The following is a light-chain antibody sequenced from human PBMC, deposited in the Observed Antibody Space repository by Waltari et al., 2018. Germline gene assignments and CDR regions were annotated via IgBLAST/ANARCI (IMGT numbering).Light chain of an antibody. CDR3: CSYAGNYIWV. Sequence: QSALTQPASVSGSPGQSVTISCTAASSDLGRSDIFSWYQQHPGNAPKLIICDVSKRPSGVSDRFSGSKSGDTASLTISGLQFEDEADYYCCSYAGNYIWVFGGGTRLTVL. CDR2: DVS. CDR1: SSDLGRSDI. J-gene: IGLJ3*02. V-gene: IGLV2-23*02.